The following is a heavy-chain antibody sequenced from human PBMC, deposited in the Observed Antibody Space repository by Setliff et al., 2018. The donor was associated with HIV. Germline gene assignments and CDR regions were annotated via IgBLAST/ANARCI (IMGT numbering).Heavy chain of an antibody. CDR1: GGSISSSSYY. CDR3: ARDWTWDYGGYYYYGMDV. CDR2: IYYSGST. V-gene: IGHV4-39*07. J-gene: IGHJ6*02. Sequence: PSETLSLTCTVSGGSISSSSYYWGWIRQPPGKGLEWIGSIYYSGSTYYNPSLKSRVTISVETSKNQFSLKLSSVTAADTAVYYCARDWTWDYGGYYYYGMDVWGQGTTVTVSS. D-gene: IGHD4-17*01.